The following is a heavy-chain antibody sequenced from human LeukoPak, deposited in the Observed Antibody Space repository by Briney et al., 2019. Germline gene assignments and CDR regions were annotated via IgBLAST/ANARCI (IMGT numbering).Heavy chain of an antibody. D-gene: IGHD4-17*01. Sequence: SETLSLTCTVSGGSISTNNYYWGWIRQSPGKGLEWIGSIYYSGGTYDNPSPRSRVTISVDTSKNQFSLKVTSVTAADTAVYYCARLNYGDGDYWGQGTLVTVSS. CDR3: ARLNYGDGDY. CDR1: GGSISTNNYY. V-gene: IGHV4-39*01. J-gene: IGHJ4*02. CDR2: IYYSGGT.